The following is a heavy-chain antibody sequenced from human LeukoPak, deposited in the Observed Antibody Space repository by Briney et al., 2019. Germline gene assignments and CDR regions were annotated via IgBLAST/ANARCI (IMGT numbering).Heavy chain of an antibody. CDR3: ARAGGFFSPFGY. CDR1: GGSISSGGYY. CDR2: IYYSGST. Sequence: SQTLSLTWTVSGGSISSGGYYWSWIRQHPGDGLEWISYIYYSGSTYYNPSLKSRVTISIYTSKNHFSLKLGSVTAADTAVYYCARAGGFFSPFGYWGQGTLVTVSS. V-gene: IGHV4-31*02. J-gene: IGHJ4*02. D-gene: IGHD3-16*01.